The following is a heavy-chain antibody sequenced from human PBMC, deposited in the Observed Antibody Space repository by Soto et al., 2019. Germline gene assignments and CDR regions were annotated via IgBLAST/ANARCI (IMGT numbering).Heavy chain of an antibody. J-gene: IGHJ4*02. V-gene: IGHV3-21*01. CDR2: ISSSSSYI. D-gene: IGHD3-16*02. CDR3: ARNDYIWGSYQNDY. Sequence: GGSLRLSCAASGFTFSSYSMNWVRQAPGKGLEWVSSISSSSSYIYYADSVKGRFTISRDNAKNSLYLQMNSLRAEDTAVYYCARNDYIWGSYQNDYWGQGTLVTVSS. CDR1: GFTFSSYS.